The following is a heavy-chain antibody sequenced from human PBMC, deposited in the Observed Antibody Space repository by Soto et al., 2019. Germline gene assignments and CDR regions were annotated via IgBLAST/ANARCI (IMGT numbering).Heavy chain of an antibody. CDR1: GFTFSSYA. D-gene: IGHD6-6*01. CDR3: ARSSIAAPFPPPYFDY. Sequence: GGSLRLSCAASGFTFSSYAMHWVRQAPGKGLEWVAVISYDGSNKYYADSVKGRFTISRDNSKNTLYLQMNSLRAEDTAVYYCARSSIAAPFPPPYFDYWGRGTLVTVSS. CDR2: ISYDGSNK. V-gene: IGHV3-30-3*01. J-gene: IGHJ4*02.